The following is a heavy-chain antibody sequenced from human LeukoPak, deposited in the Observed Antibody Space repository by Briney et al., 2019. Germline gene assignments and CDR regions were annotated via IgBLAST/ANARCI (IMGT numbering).Heavy chain of an antibody. D-gene: IGHD1-26*01. J-gene: IGHJ6*03. CDR2: ITSSSTYT. CDR1: GFSFSSYN. V-gene: IGHV3-21*01. Sequence: GGSLRLSCAASGFSFSSYNMNWVRQTPGKGLEWVSSITSSSTYTFYADSVKGRFTISRDNARNSLCLQMNSLRAEDTAAYYCARDPYSGTYGDTYYYYMDVWGKGTTVTISS. CDR3: ARDPYSGTYGDTYYYYMDV.